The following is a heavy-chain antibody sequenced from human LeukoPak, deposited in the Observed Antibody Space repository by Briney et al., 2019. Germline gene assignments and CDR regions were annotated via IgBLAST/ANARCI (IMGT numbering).Heavy chain of an antibody. J-gene: IGHJ4*02. CDR1: GYTFSEYY. V-gene: IGHV1-2*02. D-gene: IGHD6-19*01. Sequence: ALVKGSCKASGYTFSEYYLHWVRQVPGQGLEYIEWRNPNTGGTNYAQKFQGRVALTRDTSISTAYMELSRLTSDDTAVYYCAYEETGWTYFDYWGQGTLVTVSS. CDR3: AYEETGWTYFDY. CDR2: RNPNTGGT.